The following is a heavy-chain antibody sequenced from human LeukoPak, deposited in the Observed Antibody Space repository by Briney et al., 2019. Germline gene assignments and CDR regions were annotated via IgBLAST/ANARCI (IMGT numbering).Heavy chain of an antibody. CDR1: GFTFSSYS. D-gene: IGHD1-26*01. V-gene: IGHV3-48*01. CDR2: ISSSSSTI. CDR3: ARDIVGAKGY. J-gene: IGHJ4*02. Sequence: PGGSLRLSCAASGFTFSSYSMNWVRQAPGKGLEWVSYISSSSSTIYYADSVKGRFTISRDNDKNSLYLKMNSLRAEDTAVYYCARDIVGAKGYWGQGTLVTVSS.